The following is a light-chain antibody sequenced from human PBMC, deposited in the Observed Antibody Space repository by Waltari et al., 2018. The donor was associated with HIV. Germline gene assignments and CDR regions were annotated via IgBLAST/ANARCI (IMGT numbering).Light chain of an antibody. J-gene: IGKJ2*01. CDR1: RSVLYSSNNKNY. CDR2: CAS. CDR3: HQYDSTPYT. V-gene: IGKV4-1*01. Sequence: DLVITQSPDSLTVFLAERAPIYCTSSRSVLYSSNNKNYLAWYQQKAGQPPKLLIYCASTRESGVPDRFSASGSGTDFSLTISSLQAEDVAVYYCHQYDSTPYTFGQGTKVEIK.